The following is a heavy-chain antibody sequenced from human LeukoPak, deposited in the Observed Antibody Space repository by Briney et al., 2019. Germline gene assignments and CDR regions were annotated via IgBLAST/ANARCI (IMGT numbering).Heavy chain of an antibody. CDR2: INPNSGGT. V-gene: IGHV1-2*06. Sequence: GASVKVSCKASGYTFTGYYMHWVRQAPGQGLEWMGRINPNSGGTNYAQKFQGRVTMTRDTSTSTAYMELRSLRSDDTAVYYCARVGGTMVRGVISTWFDPWGQGTLVTVSS. CDR3: ARVGGTMVRGVISTWFDP. CDR1: GYTFTGYY. D-gene: IGHD3-10*01. J-gene: IGHJ5*02.